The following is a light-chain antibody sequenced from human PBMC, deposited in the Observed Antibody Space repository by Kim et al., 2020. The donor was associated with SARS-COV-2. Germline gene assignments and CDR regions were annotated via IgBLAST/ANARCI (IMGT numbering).Light chain of an antibody. CDR1: SGHSSYA. V-gene: IGLV4-69*01. J-gene: IGLJ3*02. Sequence: QLVLTQSPSASASLGASVKLTCTLSSGHSSYAIAWHQQQPEKGPRYLMKLKSDGSHSKRDGIPDRFSGSSSGAERYLTISSLQSEDEADYYCQTWGTGVPWVFGGGTQLTVL. CDR2: LKSDGSH. CDR3: QTWGTGVPWV.